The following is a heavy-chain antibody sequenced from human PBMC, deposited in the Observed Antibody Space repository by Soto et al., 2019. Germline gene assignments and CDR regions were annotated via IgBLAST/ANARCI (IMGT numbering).Heavy chain of an antibody. CDR1: GYSFTSYW. J-gene: IGHJ4*02. CDR2: INPGDSES. Sequence: LGESLKISCKGSGYSFTSYWIGWVRQMPGKGLEWMGIINPGDSESRYSPSFQGQVTISADKSINTAYLQWSSLKASDTAMYYCARPSNNYVAYWGQGTLVTVSS. V-gene: IGHV5-51*01. CDR3: ARPSNNYVAY.